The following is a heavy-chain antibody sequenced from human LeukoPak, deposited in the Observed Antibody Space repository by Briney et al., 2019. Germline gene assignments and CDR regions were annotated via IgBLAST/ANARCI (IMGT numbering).Heavy chain of an antibody. CDR1: GFTVSSNY. Sequence: GGSLRLSCAASGFTVSSNYMSWVRQAPGKGLEWVSVIYSGGSTYYADSVKGRFTISRDNSKNTLYLQMNSLRAEDTAVYYCARESDPYDRQPCAFDIWGQGTMVTVSS. V-gene: IGHV3-66*01. CDR2: IYSGGST. J-gene: IGHJ3*02. CDR3: ARESDPYDRQPCAFDI. D-gene: IGHD3-3*01.